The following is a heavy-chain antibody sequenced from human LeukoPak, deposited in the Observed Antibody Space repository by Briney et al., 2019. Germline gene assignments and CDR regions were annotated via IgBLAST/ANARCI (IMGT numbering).Heavy chain of an antibody. V-gene: IGHV3-7*02. CDR2: INQDGGEK. D-gene: IGHD5-24*01. Sequence: GGSLRLSCAASGFTLGIYWMTWVRQAPGKGLEWVANINQDGGEKYHVDSVRGRFTISRDNAKNTLFLQMNSLRAEDTAVYYCARPTEMATIRDAFDIWGQGTMVTVSS. CDR3: ARPTEMATIRDAFDI. CDR1: GFTLGIYW. J-gene: IGHJ3*02.